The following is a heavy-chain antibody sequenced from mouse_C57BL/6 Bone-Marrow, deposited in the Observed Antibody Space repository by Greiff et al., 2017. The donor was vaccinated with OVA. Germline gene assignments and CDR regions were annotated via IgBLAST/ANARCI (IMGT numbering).Heavy chain of an antibody. J-gene: IGHJ2*01. CDR2: ISDGGSYT. V-gene: IGHV5-4*01. D-gene: IGHD1-1*01. CDR3: AREGDYYGSSLDY. CDR1: GFTFSSYA. Sequence: VQLKESGGGLVKPGGSLKLSCAASGFTFSSYAMSWVRQTPEKRLEWVATISDGGSYTYYPDNVKGRFTISRDNAKNNLYLQMSHLKSEDTAMYYCAREGDYYGSSLDYWGQGTTLTVSS.